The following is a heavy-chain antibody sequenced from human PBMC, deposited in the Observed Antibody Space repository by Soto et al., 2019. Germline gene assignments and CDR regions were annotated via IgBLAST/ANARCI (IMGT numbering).Heavy chain of an antibody. CDR3: ASHYYGSGSYYPYFDY. Sequence: AVSGGSISSGGYSWSWIRQPPGKGLEWIGYIYHSGSTYYNPSLKSRVTISVDRSKNQFSLKLSSVTAADTAVYYCASHYYGSGSYYPYFDYWGQGTLVTVSS. D-gene: IGHD3-10*01. V-gene: IGHV4-30-2*01. CDR2: IYHSGST. J-gene: IGHJ4*02. CDR1: GGSISSGGYS.